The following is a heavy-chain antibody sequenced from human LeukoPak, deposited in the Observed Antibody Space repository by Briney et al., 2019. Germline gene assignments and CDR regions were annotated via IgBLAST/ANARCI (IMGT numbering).Heavy chain of an antibody. D-gene: IGHD2-2*01. J-gene: IGHJ4*02. CDR2: IIPIFGTA. CDR3: ARVECSSTSCYGIGDY. CDR1: EGTFSSYA. V-gene: IGHV1-69*13. Sequence: SVKVSCKASEGTFSSYAINWVRQAPGQGLEWMGGIIPIFGTANYAQKFQGRVTITADESTCTAYMELSSLKSEDTGVYYCARVECSSTSCYGIGDYWGQGTLVTVSS.